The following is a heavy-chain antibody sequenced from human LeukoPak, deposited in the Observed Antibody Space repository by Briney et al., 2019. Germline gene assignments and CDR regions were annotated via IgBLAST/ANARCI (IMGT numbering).Heavy chain of an antibody. J-gene: IGHJ4*02. V-gene: IGHV3-7*03. CDR3: TTEKLCDILTGYYIDYFDY. Sequence: GGSLRLSCAASGFTFSTYWTSWVRQAPGKGLEWVANIKQDGSEKYYVDSVRGRFTISRDNAKNSLYLQMNSLKTEDTAVYYCTTEKLCDILTGYYIDYFDYWGQGTLVTVSS. CDR1: GFTFSTYW. D-gene: IGHD3-9*01. CDR2: IKQDGSEK.